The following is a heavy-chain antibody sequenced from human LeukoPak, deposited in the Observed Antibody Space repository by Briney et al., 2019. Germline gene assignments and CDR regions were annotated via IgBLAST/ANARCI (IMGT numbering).Heavy chain of an antibody. D-gene: IGHD6-13*01. V-gene: IGHV3-30*02. J-gene: IGHJ6*03. CDR3: AKEDIAAAGKYYYYYMDV. Sequence: PGGSLRLSCAASGFTFSSYGMHWVRQAPGKGLEWVAFIRYDGSNKYYADSVKGRFTISRDNSKNTLYLQMNSLRAEDTAVYYCAKEDIAAAGKYYYYYMDVWGKGTTVTISS. CDR2: IRYDGSNK. CDR1: GFTFSSYG.